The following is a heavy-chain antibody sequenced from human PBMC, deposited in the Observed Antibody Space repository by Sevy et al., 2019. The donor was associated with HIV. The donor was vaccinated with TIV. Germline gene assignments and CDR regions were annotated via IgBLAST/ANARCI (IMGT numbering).Heavy chain of an antibody. D-gene: IGHD6-13*01. V-gene: IGHV4-59*12. J-gene: IGHJ6*02. CDR2: IYYSGST. CDR1: GGSISSYY. CDR3: AREWDPMAAAGDYYGMDV. Sequence: SETLSLTCTVSGGSISSYYWSWIRQPPGKGLEWIGYIYYSGSTNYNPSLKSRVTISVDTSKNQFSLKLSSLTAADTAVYYCAREWDPMAAAGDYYGMDVWGQGTTVTVSS.